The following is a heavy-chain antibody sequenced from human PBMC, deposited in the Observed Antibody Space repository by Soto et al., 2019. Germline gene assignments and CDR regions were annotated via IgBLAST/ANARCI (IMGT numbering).Heavy chain of an antibody. Sequence: PSETLSLTCTVSGGSLSPNYWSWIRQPPGKGLEWIGYIYYGGTTTNNPSLNSRVAISIDTSKNQFSLTLRSVTAADTAVYYCARRGGVAAAIWGYWGQGTLVTVSS. CDR2: IYYGGTT. J-gene: IGHJ4*02. CDR3: ARRGGVAAAIWGY. CDR1: GGSLSPNY. V-gene: IGHV4-59*08. D-gene: IGHD6-13*01.